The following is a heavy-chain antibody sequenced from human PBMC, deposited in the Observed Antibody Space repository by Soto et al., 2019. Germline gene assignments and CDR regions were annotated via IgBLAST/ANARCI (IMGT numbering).Heavy chain of an antibody. CDR3: ARDPGMGYTVPYYFDY. CDR2: IYYSGST. CDR1: GGSISSYY. D-gene: IGHD5-12*01. J-gene: IGHJ4*02. Sequence: TSETLSLTCTVSGGSISSYYWSWIRQPPGKGLEWIGYIYYSGSTNYNPSLKSRVTISVDTSKNQFSLKLSSVTAADTAVYYRARDPGMGYTVPYYFDYWGQGTLVTVSS. V-gene: IGHV4-59*01.